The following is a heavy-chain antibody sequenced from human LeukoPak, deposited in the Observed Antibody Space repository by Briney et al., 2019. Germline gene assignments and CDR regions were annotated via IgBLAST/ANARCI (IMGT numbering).Heavy chain of an antibody. CDR3: ATAGYGDYEGVSDAFDI. CDR2: ISAYNGNT. J-gene: IGHJ3*02. D-gene: IGHD4-17*01. Sequence: GASVKVSCKASGYTFTSYGISWVRQAPGQGLEWMGWISAYNGNTNYAQKLQGRVTITADESTSTAYMELSSLRSEDTAVYYCATAGYGDYEGVSDAFDIWAKGQWSPSLQ. CDR1: GYTFTSYG. V-gene: IGHV1-18*01.